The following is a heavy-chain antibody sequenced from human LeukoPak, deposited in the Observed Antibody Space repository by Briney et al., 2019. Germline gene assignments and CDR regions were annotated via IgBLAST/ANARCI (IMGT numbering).Heavy chain of an antibody. D-gene: IGHD7-27*01. Sequence: PGGSLRLSCVGSGFTFTTYWMSWVRQAPGKGLEWVANIKQDGSEKYYVDSVKGRFTISRDNANNSLYLHMNSLRVEDTAIYYCARDYVWGSSESDYWGQGTLVTVSS. CDR3: ARDYVWGSSESDY. V-gene: IGHV3-7*01. CDR1: GFTFTTYW. J-gene: IGHJ4*02. CDR2: IKQDGSEK.